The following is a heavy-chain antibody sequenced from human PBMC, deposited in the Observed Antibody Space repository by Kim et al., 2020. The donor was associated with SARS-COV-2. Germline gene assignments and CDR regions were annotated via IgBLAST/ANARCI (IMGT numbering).Heavy chain of an antibody. Sequence: SETLSLTCSVSGVSFSTNYHYWGCVRQPPGKGLEWIVSVYNSGTTNSNPSLQNRVTISGDTYKNQVSLNMRTVTAADTAVYYCACNVGSTPDYYFDYWGRGALVTVSS. D-gene: IGHD1-26*01. V-gene: IGHV4-39*07. J-gene: IGHJ4*02. CDR3: ACNVGSTPDYYFDY. CDR1: GVSFSTNYHY. CDR2: VYNSGTT.